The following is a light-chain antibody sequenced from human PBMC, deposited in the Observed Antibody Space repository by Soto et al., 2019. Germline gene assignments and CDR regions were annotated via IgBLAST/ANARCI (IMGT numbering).Light chain of an antibody. Sequence: QSVLTQPPSVSGAPAQRVTISCTGSSSNIGAGYDVHWYQQLPGTAPKLLIYGNSNRPSVVPDRFSGSKSGTSASLAITGLQAEDEADYYCQSYDSSLSGSVFGGGTKLTVL. CDR2: GNS. CDR1: SSNIGAGYD. V-gene: IGLV1-40*01. J-gene: IGLJ2*01. CDR3: QSYDSSLSGSV.